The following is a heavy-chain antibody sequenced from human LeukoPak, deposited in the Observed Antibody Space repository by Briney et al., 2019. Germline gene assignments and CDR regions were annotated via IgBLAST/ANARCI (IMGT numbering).Heavy chain of an antibody. CDR3: ATYIVVEPSAIF. D-gene: IGHD2-2*01. CDR1: GFSFSSYA. Sequence: SGGSLRLSCATSGFSFSSYAMSWVRQAPGKGLEWVSVIYSGGSTYYADSVKGRFTISRDNSKNMVFLQMNTLTSGDTATYYCATYIVVEPSAIFWGQGTLVTVSS. J-gene: IGHJ4*02. CDR2: IYSGGST. V-gene: IGHV3-66*02.